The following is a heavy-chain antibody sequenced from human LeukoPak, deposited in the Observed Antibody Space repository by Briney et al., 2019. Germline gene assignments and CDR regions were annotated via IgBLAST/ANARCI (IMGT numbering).Heavy chain of an antibody. CDR1: GFTFSSYE. CDR3: ARETYYYDSSGYPDY. CDR2: ISSSGSTI. Sequence: PVGSLRLSCAASGFTFSSYEMNWVRQAPGKGLEWVSYISSSGSTIYYADSVKGRFTISRDNAKNSLYLQMNSLRAEDTAVYYCARETYYYDSSGYPDYWGQGTLVTVSS. J-gene: IGHJ4*02. V-gene: IGHV3-48*03. D-gene: IGHD3-22*01.